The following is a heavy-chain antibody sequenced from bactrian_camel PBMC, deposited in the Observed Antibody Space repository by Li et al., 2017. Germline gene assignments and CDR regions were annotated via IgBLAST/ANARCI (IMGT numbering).Heavy chain of an antibody. D-gene: IGHD1*01. CDR3: VALAWGFNY. CDR1: GYSTSSSC. J-gene: IGHJ4*01. Sequence: HVQLVESGGGSVQAGGSLRLSCSASGYSTSSSCMGWFRQGPGNECELVSTINGDGDTVYAASVKGRFTISRANTMNTAYLQMDSLKSEDTAQYYCVALAWGFNYWGQGTQVTVS. CDR2: INGDGDT. V-gene: IGHV3S53*01.